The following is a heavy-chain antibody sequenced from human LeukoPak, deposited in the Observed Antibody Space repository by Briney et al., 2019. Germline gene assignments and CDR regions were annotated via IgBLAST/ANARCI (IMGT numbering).Heavy chain of an antibody. CDR3: ARGIKLPDSSGYYYYFDY. CDR2: MNPNSGNT. V-gene: IGHV1-8*01. CDR1: GYTLTSYD. J-gene: IGHJ4*02. D-gene: IGHD3-22*01. Sequence: ASVKVSCKASGYTLTSYDINWVRQATGQGLEWMGWMNPNSGNTGYAQKFQGRVTMTRNTSISTAYMELSSLRSEDTAVYYCARGIKLPDSSGYYYYFDYWGQGTLVTVSS.